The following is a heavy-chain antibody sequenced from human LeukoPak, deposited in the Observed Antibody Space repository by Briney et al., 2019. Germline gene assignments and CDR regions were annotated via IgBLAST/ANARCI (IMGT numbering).Heavy chain of an antibody. D-gene: IGHD6-19*01. CDR3: AKGLPGIAVAGTKPFDY. Sequence: GGSLRLSCAASGFTLSSYAMSWVRQAPGKGLEWVSAISGSGGSTYYADSVKGRFTISRDNSKNTLYLQMNSLRAEDTAVYYCAKGLPGIAVAGTKPFDYWGQGTLVTVSS. V-gene: IGHV3-23*01. CDR1: GFTLSSYA. CDR2: ISGSGGST. J-gene: IGHJ4*02.